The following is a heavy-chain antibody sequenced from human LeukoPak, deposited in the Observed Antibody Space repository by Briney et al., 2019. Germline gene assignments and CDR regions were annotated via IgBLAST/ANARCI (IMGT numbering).Heavy chain of an antibody. CDR3: ARQLSYSSGWYSDY. J-gene: IGHJ4*02. D-gene: IGHD6-19*01. Sequence: SETLSLTCTVSGGSISSYYWSWIRQPPGKGLEWIGYIYYSGSTNYNPSLKSRVTISVDTSKNQFSLKPSSVTAADTAVYYCARQLSYSSGWYSDYWGQGTLVTVSS. CDR2: IYYSGST. V-gene: IGHV4-59*08. CDR1: GGSISSYY.